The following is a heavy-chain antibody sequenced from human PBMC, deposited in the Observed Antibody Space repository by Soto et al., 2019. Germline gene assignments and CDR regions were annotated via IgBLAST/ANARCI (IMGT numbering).Heavy chain of an antibody. CDR2: ITTDKGKT. V-gene: IGHV1-18*01. CDR3: AAGAPAFGY. Sequence: QVQLVQSGPEVKKPGASVKVSCKTSGYTFTSYGITCVRQAPGQGLEWMGWITTDKGKTTYAQKFPGRVTMTTDTSRSTAYEELRSLGADDTGVYYCAAGAPAFGYWGHGPLANVSS. D-gene: IGHD4-17*01. CDR1: GYTFTSYG. J-gene: IGHJ4*01.